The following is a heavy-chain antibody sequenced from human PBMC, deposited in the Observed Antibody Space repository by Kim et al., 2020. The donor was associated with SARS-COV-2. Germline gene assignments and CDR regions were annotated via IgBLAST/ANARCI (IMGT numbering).Heavy chain of an antibody. CDR2: IIPIFGTA. Sequence: SVKVSCKASGGTFSSYAISWVRQAPGQGLEWMGGIIPIFGTANYAQKFQGRVTITADESTSTAYMELSSLRSEDTAVYYCARGWVRGVITAYYYYYGMDVWGQGTTVTVSS. J-gene: IGHJ6*02. CDR1: GGTFSSYA. CDR3: ARGWVRGVITAYYYYYGMDV. D-gene: IGHD3-10*01. V-gene: IGHV1-69*13.